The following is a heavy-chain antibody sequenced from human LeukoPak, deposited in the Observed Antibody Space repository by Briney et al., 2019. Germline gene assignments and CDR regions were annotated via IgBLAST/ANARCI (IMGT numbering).Heavy chain of an antibody. CDR2: INHSGST. V-gene: IGHV4-34*01. CDR3: ARGPRALNYYYYMDV. Sequence: SETLSPTCAVYGGSFSGYYWSWIRQPPGKELEWIGEINHSGSTNYNPSLKSRVTISVDTSKNQFSLKLSSVTAADTAVYYCARGPRALNYYYYMDVWGKGTTVTVSS. CDR1: GGSFSGYY. J-gene: IGHJ6*03.